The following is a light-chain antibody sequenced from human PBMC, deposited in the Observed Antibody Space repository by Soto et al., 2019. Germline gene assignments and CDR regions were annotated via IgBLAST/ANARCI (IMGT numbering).Light chain of an antibody. V-gene: IGLV2-14*01. J-gene: IGLJ2*01. CDR2: DVS. CDR3: SSYTSSSTQV. Sequence: QSALTQPASVSGSPGQSITISCTGTSSDVGGYNYVSWYQQHTGKAPKLMIYDVSNRPSGVSNRFSGSKSGNTASLTISGLQAEDEADYYCSSYTSSSTQVFGGGTKVTVL. CDR1: SSDVGGYNY.